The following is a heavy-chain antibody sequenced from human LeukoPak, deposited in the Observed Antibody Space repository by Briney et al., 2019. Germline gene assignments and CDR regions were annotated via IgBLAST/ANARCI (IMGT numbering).Heavy chain of an antibody. D-gene: IGHD4/OR15-4a*01. CDR3: ARASGAYPSDFDY. CDR2: IWYDGSNK. CDR1: GFTFSTYV. Sequence: RSGGSPRLSCAASGFTFSTYVMHWVRQAPGKGLEWVAIIWYDGSNKYYADSVKGRFTISRDNSKNTLYLQMNSLRAEDTAVYYCARASGAYPSDFDYWGQGTLVTVSS. V-gene: IGHV3-33*01. J-gene: IGHJ4*02.